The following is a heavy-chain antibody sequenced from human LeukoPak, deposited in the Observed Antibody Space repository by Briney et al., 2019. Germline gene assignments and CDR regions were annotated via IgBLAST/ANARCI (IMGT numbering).Heavy chain of an antibody. V-gene: IGHV4-59*01. CDR1: GGSISSYY. CDR3: ARTQQLLGWHFDL. J-gene: IGHJ2*01. Sequence: PSETLSLTCTVSGGSISSYYWSWIRQPPGKGLEWIGYIYYSGSTNYNPSLKSRVTISVDTSKNQFSLKLSSVTAADTAVYYCARTQQLLGWHFDLWGRGTLVTVSS. CDR2: IYYSGST. D-gene: IGHD6-13*01.